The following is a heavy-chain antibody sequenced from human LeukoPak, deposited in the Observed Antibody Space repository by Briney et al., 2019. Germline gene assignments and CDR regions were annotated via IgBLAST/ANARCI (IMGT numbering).Heavy chain of an antibody. D-gene: IGHD6-19*01. CDR3: ARDHYSSGWYYFDY. Sequence: GGSLRLSCAASGFTFSTYWMSWVRQAPGKGLEWVANIKEEGSEKNYVDSVKGRLTISRDNAKNSVYLQMNSLRAEDTAVYYCARDHYSSGWYYFDYWGQGALVTVSS. CDR2: IKEEGSEK. J-gene: IGHJ4*02. V-gene: IGHV3-7*01. CDR1: GFTFSTYW.